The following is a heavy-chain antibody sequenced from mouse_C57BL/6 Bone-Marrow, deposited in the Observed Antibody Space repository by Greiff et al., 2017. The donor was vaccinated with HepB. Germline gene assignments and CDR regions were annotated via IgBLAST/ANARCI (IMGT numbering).Heavy chain of an antibody. CDR1: GFTFSDYY. D-gene: IGHD2-13*01. V-gene: IGHV5-12*01. CDR2: ISNGGGST. J-gene: IGHJ1*03. Sequence: EVQGVESGGGLVQPGGSLKLSCAASGFTFSDYYMYWVRQTPEKRLEWVAYISNGGGSTYYPDTVKGRFTISRDNAKNTLYLQMSRLKSEDTAMYYCARHWGDGDPYWYFDVWGTGTTVTVSS. CDR3: ARHWGDGDPYWYFDV.